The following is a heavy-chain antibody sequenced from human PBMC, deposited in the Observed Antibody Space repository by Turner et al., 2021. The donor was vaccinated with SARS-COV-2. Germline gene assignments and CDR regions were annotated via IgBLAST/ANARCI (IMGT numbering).Heavy chain of an antibody. CDR3: ASHYYYDSSGPSNWFDP. Sequence: QLQLQESGPGLVKPSETLSLSCTVSGDSISSDNYYWGWIRQPPGKGLEWIGSIYYRESTNYNPSLKSRVTISVDTSKNQFSLRLSSLTAADTAVYYCASHYYYDSSGPSNWFDPWGQGTLVTVSS. V-gene: IGHV4-39*01. D-gene: IGHD3-22*01. CDR2: IYYREST. CDR1: GDSISSDNYY. J-gene: IGHJ5*02.